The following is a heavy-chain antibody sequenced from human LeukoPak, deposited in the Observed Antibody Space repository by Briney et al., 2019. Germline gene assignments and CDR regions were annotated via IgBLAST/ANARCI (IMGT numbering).Heavy chain of an antibody. Sequence: SETLSLTCTVSGGSISSSSYYWGWIRQPPGKGLEWIGSIYYSGSTYYNPSLKSRVTISVDTSKNQFSLKLTSVTAADTAVYYCAGDTIRDAFDIWGQGTMVTVSS. D-gene: IGHD3-10*01. CDR2: IYYSGST. J-gene: IGHJ3*02. CDR1: GGSISSSSYY. CDR3: AGDTIRDAFDI. V-gene: IGHV4-39*01.